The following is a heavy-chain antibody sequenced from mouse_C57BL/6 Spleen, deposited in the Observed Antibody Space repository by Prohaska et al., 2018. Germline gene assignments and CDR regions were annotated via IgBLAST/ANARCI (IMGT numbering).Heavy chain of an antibody. Sequence: QVHLQQPGAALVKPGASVKVSCKASGYTFTSYWMHWVTQRPGQGLEWMGRMHLFDSDTNYNKKFKGKATLTVDKSSSTAYMQLSSMTSEDSAVYYCAIRGYYGYDYWGQGTTLTVSS. CDR3: AIRGYYGYDY. D-gene: IGHD2-2*01. V-gene: IGHV1-74*01. CDR2: MHLFDSDT. CDR1: GYTFTSYW. J-gene: IGHJ2*01.